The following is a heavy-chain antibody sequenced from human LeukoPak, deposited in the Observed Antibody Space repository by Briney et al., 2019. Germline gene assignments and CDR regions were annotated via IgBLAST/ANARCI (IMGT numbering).Heavy chain of an antibody. CDR3: ARSRYYDSSGYYYGFYFDY. V-gene: IGHV3-23*01. J-gene: IGHJ4*02. CDR1: GFTFSSYA. D-gene: IGHD3-22*01. CDR2: ISGSGGST. Sequence: GGSLRLSCAASGFTFSSYAMSWVRQAPGKGLEWVSAISGSGGSTYYADSVKDRFTISRDNSKNTLYLQMNSLRAEDTAVYYCARSRYYDSSGYYYGFYFDYWGQGTLVTVFS.